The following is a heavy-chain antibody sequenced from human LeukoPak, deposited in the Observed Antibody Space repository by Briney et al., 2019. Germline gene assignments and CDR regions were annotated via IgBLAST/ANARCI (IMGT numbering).Heavy chain of an antibody. CDR1: GGTFSSYA. CDR3: ARDWDYGGNSGNY. J-gene: IGHJ4*02. Sequence: EASVKVSCKASGGTFSSYAISWVRQAPGQGLEWMGGIIPIFGTANYAQKFQGRVTITADESTSTAYMELSSLRSEDTAVYYCARDWDYGGNSGNYWGQGTLVTVPS. D-gene: IGHD4-23*01. CDR2: IIPIFGTA. V-gene: IGHV1-69*13.